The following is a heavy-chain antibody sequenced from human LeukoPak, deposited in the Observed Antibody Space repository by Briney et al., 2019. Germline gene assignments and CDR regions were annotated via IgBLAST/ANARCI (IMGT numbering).Heavy chain of an antibody. Sequence: SETLSLTCTVSGGSISSYYWSWIRQPPGEGLEWIGYIYYSGSTNYNPSLKSRVTISVDTSKNQFSLKLSSVTAADTAVYYCARVLWFGEFDPWGQGTLVTVSS. CDR3: ARVLWFGEFDP. D-gene: IGHD3-10*01. CDR2: IYYSGST. V-gene: IGHV4-59*01. J-gene: IGHJ5*02. CDR1: GGSISSYY.